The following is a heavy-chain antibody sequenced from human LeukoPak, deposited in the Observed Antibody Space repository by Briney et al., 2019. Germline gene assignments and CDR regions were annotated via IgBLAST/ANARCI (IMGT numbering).Heavy chain of an antibody. Sequence: SETLSLTCTVSGDSISSSGDCWGWIRQPPGKGLEWIGSICYGGSPYYSPSLLSRVTTSVDASKNQFSLKLNSVTAADTAVYYCARVPECSTASCFTSYFDSWGQGTLATVSS. CDR1: GDSISSSGDC. CDR2: ICYGGSP. CDR3: ARVPECSTASCFTSYFDS. J-gene: IGHJ4*02. V-gene: IGHV4-39*07. D-gene: IGHD2-2*02.